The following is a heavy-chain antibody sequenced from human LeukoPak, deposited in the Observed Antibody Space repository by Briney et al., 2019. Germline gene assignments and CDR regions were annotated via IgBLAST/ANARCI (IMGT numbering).Heavy chain of an antibody. CDR2: INHSGST. V-gene: IGHV4-34*01. Sequence: PSETLSLTCAVYGGSFSGYYWSWIRQPPGKGLGWIGEINHSGSTNYNPSLKSRVTISVDTSKNQFSLKLSSVTAADTAVYYCARGLEVYCSSTSCFGRARFDPWGQGTLVTVSS. CDR1: GGSFSGYY. CDR3: ARGLEVYCSSTSCFGRARFDP. D-gene: IGHD2-2*01. J-gene: IGHJ5*02.